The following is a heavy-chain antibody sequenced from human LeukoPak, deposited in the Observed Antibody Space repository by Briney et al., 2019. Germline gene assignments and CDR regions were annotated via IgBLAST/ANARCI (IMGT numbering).Heavy chain of an antibody. CDR1: GFTFSDSY. CDR2: ISGSGHDI. Sequence: GGSLRLSCAASGFTFSDSYMTWVRQAPGKGVEWVAYISGSGHDINYSDSVKGRFIISRDNAKDSLYLQMNSLRVEDTAVYYCLRGDRRDYWGQGTLVTVSS. V-gene: IGHV3-11*06. J-gene: IGHJ4*02. CDR3: LRGDRRDY.